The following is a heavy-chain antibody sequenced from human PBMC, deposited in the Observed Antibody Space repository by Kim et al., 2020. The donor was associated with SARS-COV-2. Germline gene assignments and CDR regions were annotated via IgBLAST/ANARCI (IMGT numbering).Heavy chain of an antibody. CDR1: GGSFSGSY. V-gene: IGHV4-34*01. CDR2: ISHRGST. CDR3: ARGEYSSSWYGIKYYFDY. J-gene: IGHJ4*02. D-gene: IGHD6-13*01. Sequence: SETLSLTCAVYGGSFSGSYWSWIRQPPGKGREWIGEISHRGSTKYKPSLKSRVTISVDTSKNQFSLKLSSVTAADTAVYYCARGEYSSSWYGIKYYFDYWGQGTLVTVSS.